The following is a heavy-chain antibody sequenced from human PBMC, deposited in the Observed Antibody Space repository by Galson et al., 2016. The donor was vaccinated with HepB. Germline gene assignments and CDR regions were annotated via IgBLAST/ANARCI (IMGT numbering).Heavy chain of an antibody. Sequence: GAEVKKPGESLRISCKGSGFRFTMYWISWLRQTPDKGLEWMGRIDPSDGTTNYSPSFQGHVTISADRSVSTAYLQWSGLKASDTAIYYCAKGERTNSLGDFDYWGQGTLVTVSS. CDR2: IDPSDGTT. CDR1: GFRFTMYW. J-gene: IGHJ4*02. D-gene: IGHD3-16*01. CDR3: AKGERTNSLGDFDY. V-gene: IGHV5-10-1*01.